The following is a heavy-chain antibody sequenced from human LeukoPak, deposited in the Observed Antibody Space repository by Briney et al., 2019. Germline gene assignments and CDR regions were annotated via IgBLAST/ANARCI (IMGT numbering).Heavy chain of an antibody. CDR1: GGSFSGYY. Sequence: SETLSLTCAVYGGSFSGYYWSWIRQPPGKGLEWIGEINHSGSTNYNPSLKSRVTTSVDTSKNQFSLKLSSVTAADTAVYYCARGPDDTAHAIGFDYWGQGTLVTVSS. J-gene: IGHJ4*02. CDR2: INHSGST. CDR3: ARGPDDTAHAIGFDY. D-gene: IGHD5-18*01. V-gene: IGHV4-34*01.